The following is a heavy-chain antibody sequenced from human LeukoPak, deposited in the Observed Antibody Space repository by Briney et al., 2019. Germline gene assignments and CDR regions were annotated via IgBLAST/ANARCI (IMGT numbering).Heavy chain of an antibody. CDR3: ARCVDRGVVVPVPYMDV. CDR2: IYYSGST. Sequence: SQTLSLTCTVSGGSISCGGYYWSWIRQHPRKGLEWIGYIYYSGSTYYNPSLKSRVTISVDTSKNQFSLKLSSVTAADTAVYYCARCVDRGVVVPVPYMDVWGKGTTVTVSS. J-gene: IGHJ6*03. V-gene: IGHV4-31*03. D-gene: IGHD2-2*01. CDR1: GGSISCGGYY.